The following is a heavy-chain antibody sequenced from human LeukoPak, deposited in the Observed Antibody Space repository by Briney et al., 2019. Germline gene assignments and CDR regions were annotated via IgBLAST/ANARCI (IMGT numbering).Heavy chain of an antibody. CDR2: ISSSSSYI. Sequence: GGSLRLSCAASGFTFSSYSMNWVRQAPGKGLEWVSAISSSSSYIYYADSVKGRFTISRDNARNSLYLQMNSLRAEDTAMYYCAREGAAAAPYWGQGTLVTVSS. J-gene: IGHJ4*02. D-gene: IGHD6-13*01. CDR3: AREGAAAAPY. V-gene: IGHV3-21*01. CDR1: GFTFSSYS.